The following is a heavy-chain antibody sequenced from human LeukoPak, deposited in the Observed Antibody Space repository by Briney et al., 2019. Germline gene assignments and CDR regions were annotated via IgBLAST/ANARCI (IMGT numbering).Heavy chain of an antibody. J-gene: IGHJ4*02. V-gene: IGHV4-59*01. CDR1: GGSISYDY. CDR3: ARGGGWTGARKDFDY. D-gene: IGHD3/OR15-3a*01. CDR2: IYYSWST. Sequence: SDTLSLTCTVSGGSISYDYWSWIRQPPGKGLDGVGYIYYSWSTNSNPSLRSRVHISVDTSTNQFSLKLTSVTGTDTAVYYCARGGGWTGARKDFDYWGQGTLVTVSS.